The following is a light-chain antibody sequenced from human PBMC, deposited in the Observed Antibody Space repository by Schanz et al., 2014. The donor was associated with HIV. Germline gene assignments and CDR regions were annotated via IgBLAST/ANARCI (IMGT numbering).Light chain of an antibody. Sequence: QSVLTQPASVSGSLGQSITISCTGSSSDVGSYNLVSWYQQHPGKAPKLMIYEVSERPSGVSNRFSGSKSGNTASLTISGLQAEDEADYYCSSYAGSNNVFGGGTKLTVL. CDR3: SSYAGSNNV. CDR2: EVS. J-gene: IGLJ2*01. CDR1: SSDVGSYNL. V-gene: IGLV2-14*02.